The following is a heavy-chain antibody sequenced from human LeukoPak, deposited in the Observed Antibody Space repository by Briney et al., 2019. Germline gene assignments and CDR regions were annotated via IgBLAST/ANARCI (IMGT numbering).Heavy chain of an antibody. Sequence: GGSLRLSCAVSGFTVSSNYMNWVRQAPGKGLEWVSIIYSGGNTYYADSVKGRFTISRDNSKNTLYIQMNSLRVEDTAVYYCARHDGGFGPFDYWGQGTPVPVSS. CDR2: IYSGGNT. V-gene: IGHV3-53*01. J-gene: IGHJ4*02. D-gene: IGHD4-23*01. CDR1: GFTVSSNY. CDR3: ARHDGGFGPFDY.